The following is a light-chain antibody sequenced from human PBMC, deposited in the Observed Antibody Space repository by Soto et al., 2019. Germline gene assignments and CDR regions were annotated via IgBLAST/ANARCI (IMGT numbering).Light chain of an antibody. J-gene: IGLJ2*01. CDR3: CSYAGRYTRI. V-gene: IGLV2-11*01. CDR1: SKDVSAYQY. Sequence: QSALTQPRSVSGSPGQSITISCTGTSKDVSAYQYVSWYQQHPRKAPKLLLYDVDERPSGVPDRFSGAKSGNTASLTISGLQPEDEADYYCCSYAGRYTRIFGEGTKVTVL. CDR2: DVD.